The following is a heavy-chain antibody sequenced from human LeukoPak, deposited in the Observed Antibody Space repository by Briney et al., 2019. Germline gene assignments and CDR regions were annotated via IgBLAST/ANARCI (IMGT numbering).Heavy chain of an antibody. CDR1: GGSISSGDYY. V-gene: IGHV4-30-4*01. J-gene: IGHJ6*02. CDR3: ARGRLGYCSSTRSCGMDV. D-gene: IGHD2-2*01. CDR2: IYYSGST. Sequence: SETLSLTCTVSGGSISSGDYYWSWLRQPPGKGLEWIGYIYYSGSTYYNPSLKSRVTISVDTSKNQFSLKLSSVTAADTAVYYCARGRLGYCSSTRSCGMDVWGQGTTVTVSS.